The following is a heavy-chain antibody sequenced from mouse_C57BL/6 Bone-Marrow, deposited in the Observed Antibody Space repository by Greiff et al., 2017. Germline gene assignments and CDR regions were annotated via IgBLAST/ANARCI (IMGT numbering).Heavy chain of an antibody. V-gene: IGHV5-9-1*02. CDR3: TRALNWDYFDY. J-gene: IGHJ2*01. CDR1: GFTFSSYA. D-gene: IGHD4-1*01. Sequence: EVMLVESGEGLVKPGGSLKLSCAASGFTFSSYAMSWVRQTPEKRLEWVAYISSGGDYIYYADTVKGRFTISRDNARNTLYLQMSSLKSEDTAMYYCTRALNWDYFDYWGQGTTLTVSS. CDR2: ISSGGDYI.